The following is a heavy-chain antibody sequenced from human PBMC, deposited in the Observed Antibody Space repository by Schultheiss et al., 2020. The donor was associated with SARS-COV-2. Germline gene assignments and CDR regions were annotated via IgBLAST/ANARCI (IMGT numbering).Heavy chain of an antibody. CDR3: ASLALAAAGTYAFDI. Sequence: GESLKISCAASGFTVSSNYMSWVRQAPGKGLEWVSAISGSGGSTYYADSVKGRFTISRDNSKNTLYLQMNSLRAEDTAVYYCASLALAAAGTYAFDIWGQGTMVTVSS. D-gene: IGHD6-13*01. J-gene: IGHJ3*02. CDR2: ISGSGGST. V-gene: IGHV3-23*01. CDR1: GFTVSSNY.